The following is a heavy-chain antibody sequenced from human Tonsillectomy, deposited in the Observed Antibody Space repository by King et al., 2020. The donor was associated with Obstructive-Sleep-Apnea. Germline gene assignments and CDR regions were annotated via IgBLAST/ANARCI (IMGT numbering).Heavy chain of an antibody. Sequence: VQLVESGGGLVKPGGSLRLSCAASGFIFSDYYMSWIRQAPGKGLEWVSYITSSSSYTNYADSVKGRFTISRDNAKSSLYLHMNSLRAEDTAVYYCARDPFLTGYYNPPNWGQGTLVTVSS. CDR2: ITSSSSYT. CDR1: GFIFSDYY. V-gene: IGHV3-11*06. J-gene: IGHJ4*02. D-gene: IGHD3-9*01. CDR3: ARDPFLTGYYNPPN.